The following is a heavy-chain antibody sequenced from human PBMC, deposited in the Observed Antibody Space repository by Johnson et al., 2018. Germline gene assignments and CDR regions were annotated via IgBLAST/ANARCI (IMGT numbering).Heavy chain of an antibody. Sequence: VQLLESGGGLVQPGGSLRLSCAASGFTFSSYSMNWVRQAPGKGLEWVSYISSSISTIYDADSVKGRFTISRDNATNSLYLQMNSLRDEDTAVYYCARDKIAARLDYYYGMDGWGQGTTVTVSS. V-gene: IGHV3-48*02. D-gene: IGHD6-6*01. CDR3: ARDKIAARLDYYYGMDG. CDR2: ISSSISTI. CDR1: GFTFSSYS. J-gene: IGHJ6*02.